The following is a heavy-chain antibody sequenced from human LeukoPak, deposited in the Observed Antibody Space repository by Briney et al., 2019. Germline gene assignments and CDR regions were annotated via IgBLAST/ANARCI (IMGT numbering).Heavy chain of an antibody. J-gene: IGHJ4*02. D-gene: IGHD1-1*01. Sequence: PGGSLRLSCAASGFTFSSYAMHWVRQTPGKGLEWVSGISWNSGSIGYADSVKGRFTISRDNAKNSLYLQMNSLRAEDTALYYCAKDRHNQLATRAFDYWGQGTLVTVSS. V-gene: IGHV3-9*01. CDR1: GFTFSSYA. CDR2: ISWNSGSI. CDR3: AKDRHNQLATRAFDY.